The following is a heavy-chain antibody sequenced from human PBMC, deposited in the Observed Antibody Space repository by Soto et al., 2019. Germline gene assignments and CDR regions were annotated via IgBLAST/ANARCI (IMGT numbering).Heavy chain of an antibody. CDR3: ARDSCSGGSCYKFDP. V-gene: IGHV3-64*04. CDR1: GFTFGSYS. D-gene: IGHD2-15*01. Sequence: PGGSLRLSCSASGFTFGSYSMHWVRQSPRKGLEYLSHVSGDGVRIYYADSVKGRFTISRDNAKNTLYLQMNSLRAEDTAVYYCARDSCSGGSCYKFDPWGQGTLVTVSS. J-gene: IGHJ5*02. CDR2: VSGDGVRI.